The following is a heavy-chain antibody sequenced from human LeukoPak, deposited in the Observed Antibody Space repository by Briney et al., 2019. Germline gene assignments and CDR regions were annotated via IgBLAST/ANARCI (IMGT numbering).Heavy chain of an antibody. V-gene: IGHV3-23*01. CDR2: LHADSGMT. CDR3: VKDFLHGPHIEPVGSVGPFDY. CDR1: GFTFSSYA. D-gene: IGHD2-2*01. J-gene: IGHJ4*02. Sequence: GGSLRLSCATSGFTFSSYAMSWVRQAPGKGLEWVSGLHADSGMTYYADSVKGRFTISRDNSKNTLYFQMNSLRAEDTAVYYCVKDFLHGPHIEPVGSVGPFDYWGQGTLVTVSS.